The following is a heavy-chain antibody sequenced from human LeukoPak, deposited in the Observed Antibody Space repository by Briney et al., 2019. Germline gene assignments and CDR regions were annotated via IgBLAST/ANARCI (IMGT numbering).Heavy chain of an antibody. J-gene: IGHJ4*02. CDR3: ARVRGSYSADY. D-gene: IGHD1-26*01. CDR1: GFTFGDYY. CDR2: ISGSGATT. V-gene: IGHV3-11*01. Sequence: PGGSLRLSCAASGFTFGDYYMSWIRQAPGKGLEWVSYISGSGATTYYADSVKGRFTISRDNPKDSLYLQLNSLRAGDTALYYCARVRGSYSADYWGQGTLVTVSS.